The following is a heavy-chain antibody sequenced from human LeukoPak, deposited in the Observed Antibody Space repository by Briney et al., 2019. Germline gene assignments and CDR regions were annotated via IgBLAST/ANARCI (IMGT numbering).Heavy chain of an antibody. V-gene: IGHV4-34*01. CDR3: ARGGVVYSSSWYYLFAWFDP. CDR2: INHSGST. CDR1: GGSFSGYY. D-gene: IGHD6-13*01. Sequence: SETLSLTCDVYGGSFSGYYWSWIRQPPGKGLEWIGEINHSGSTNYNPSLKSRVTISVDTSKNQFSLKLSSVTAADTVVYYCARGGVVYSSSWYYLFAWFDPWGQGTLVTVSS. J-gene: IGHJ5*02.